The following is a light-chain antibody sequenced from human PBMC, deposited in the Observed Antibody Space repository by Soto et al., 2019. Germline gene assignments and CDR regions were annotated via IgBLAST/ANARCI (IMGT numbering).Light chain of an antibody. V-gene: IGKV2-30*01. Sequence: TQSPSPLPITIRQPTSISCRSSLRLVYSDGNCYLSWFQQRPGQSPRRLIHKVSNRDSGVPDRFSCSGSGTDFTLKISRVEAEDVGVYYCLQGTHWPHTFGQGTKVDI. J-gene: IGKJ1*01. CDR1: LRLVYSDGNCY. CDR2: KVS. CDR3: LQGTHWPHT.